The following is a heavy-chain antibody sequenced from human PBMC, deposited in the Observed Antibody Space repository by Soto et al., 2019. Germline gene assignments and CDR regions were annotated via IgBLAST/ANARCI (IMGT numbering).Heavy chain of an antibody. CDR2: INDRGDTT. CDR3: AKDKPGTTSFDY. CDR1: GFIINIDA. J-gene: IGHJ4*02. Sequence: GSLRLSCAASGFIINIDALIWVVQAPGKGLEWVAAINDRGDTTHYADSVKGRFTISRDTSKNTLYLQMNTLRAEDTAVYYCAKDKPGTTSFDYWGRGTLVTVSS. V-gene: IGHV3-23*01. D-gene: IGHD1-1*01.